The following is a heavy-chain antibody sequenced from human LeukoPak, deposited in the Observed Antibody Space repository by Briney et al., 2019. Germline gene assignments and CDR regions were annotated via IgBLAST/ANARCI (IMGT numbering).Heavy chain of an antibody. CDR3: ASGTVIHYYYYYYYMDV. J-gene: IGHJ6*03. V-gene: IGHV1-46*01. Sequence: ASVKVSCKASGYTFTSYYMHWVRQAPGQGLEWMGIINPSGGSTSYAQKFQGRVTMTRDTSTSTVYMELSSLRSEDTAVYYCASGTVIHYYYYYYYMDVWGKGTTVAVSS. CDR2: INPSGGST. CDR1: GYTFTSYY. D-gene: IGHD4-17*01.